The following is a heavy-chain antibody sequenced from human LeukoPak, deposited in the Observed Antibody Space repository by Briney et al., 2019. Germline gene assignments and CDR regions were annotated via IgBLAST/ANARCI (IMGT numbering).Heavy chain of an antibody. CDR3: ARDREIDYDFWSGPNWFDP. Sequence: GGSLRLSCAASGFTVSSNYMSWVRQAPGKGLEWVSVIYSGGSTYYADSVKGRFTISRDNSKNTLYLQMNSLRAEDTAVYYCARDREIDYDFWSGPNWFDPWGQGTLVTVSS. J-gene: IGHJ5*02. CDR1: GFTVSSNY. D-gene: IGHD3-3*01. V-gene: IGHV3-53*01. CDR2: IYSGGST.